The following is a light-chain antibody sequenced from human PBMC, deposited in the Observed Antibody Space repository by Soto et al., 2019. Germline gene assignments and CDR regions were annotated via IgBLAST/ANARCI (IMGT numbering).Light chain of an antibody. CDR2: KAS. V-gene: IGKV1-5*03. CDR3: QQYKNYPWT. CDR1: QSISSW. Sequence: DIQMTQSPSTLSASVGDRVNITCRASQSISSWLAWYQQKTGKAPKLLIYKASSLESGVPSRFSGSGSGTEFTHTNSSLQPDDYATDDYQQYKNYPWTYSQGTKVYIK. J-gene: IGKJ1*01.